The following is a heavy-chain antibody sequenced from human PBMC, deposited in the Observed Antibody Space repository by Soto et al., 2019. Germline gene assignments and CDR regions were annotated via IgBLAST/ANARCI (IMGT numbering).Heavy chain of an antibody. CDR3: AKGGSGAVAGRTDY. D-gene: IGHD6-19*01. V-gene: IGHV3-9*01. J-gene: IGHJ4*01. CDR2: IRWNSGDI. CDR1: GFTFDDYA. Sequence: EVQLVESGGGLVQPGRSLRLSCAASGFTFDDYAMHWVRQVPGKGLEWVSGIRWNSGDIGYADSVKGRFTISRDNAKNSLYLQMNSLRAEDTALYYCAKGGSGAVAGRTDYWGHGALVTVSS.